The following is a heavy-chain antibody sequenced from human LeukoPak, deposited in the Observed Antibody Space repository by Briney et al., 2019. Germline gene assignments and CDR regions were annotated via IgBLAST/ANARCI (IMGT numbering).Heavy chain of an antibody. V-gene: IGHV3-11*01. D-gene: IGHD3-3*01. CDR1: GFTFSDYF. CDR2: ISTRGNII. J-gene: IGHJ3*02. CDR3: ASGLSGGVTYECDI. Sequence: GGSLRLSCADSGFTFSDYFVSWIRQAPGKGLEWISYISTRGNIIYYADSVKGRFTISRDDAKNSLYLQMNSLRAADTAVYYCASGLSGGVTYECDIWGQGTMVTVSS.